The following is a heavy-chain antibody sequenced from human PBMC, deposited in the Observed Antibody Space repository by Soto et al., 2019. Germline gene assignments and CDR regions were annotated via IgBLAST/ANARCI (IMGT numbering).Heavy chain of an antibody. CDR2: ISAYNGNT. CDR1: GYTFTCYA. CDR3: ARDDTWSGSYSYMDV. J-gene: IGHJ6*03. V-gene: IGHV1-18*01. Sequence: EASVKVSCKASGYTFTCYAISWVRQAPGQGLEWMGRISAYNGNTNYAQKLQGRVTMTTDTSTSTAYMELRSLRSDDTAVYYCARDDTWSGSYSYMDVWGKGTTVTVSS. D-gene: IGHD3-10*01.